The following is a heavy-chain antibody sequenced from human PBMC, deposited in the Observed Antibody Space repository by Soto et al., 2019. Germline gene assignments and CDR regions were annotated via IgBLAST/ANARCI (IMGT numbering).Heavy chain of an antibody. CDR2: IYYSGST. CDR1: GGSISSSSYY. Sequence: QLQLQESGPGLVKPSETLSLTCTVSGGSISSSSYYWGWIRQPPGKGLEWIGSIYYSGSTYYNPSLKSRVTISVDTSKNQFFLTLSSVTAADTAVYYCARRIRSWSGYYTPPYYYYYGMDVWGQGTTVTVSS. J-gene: IGHJ6*02. D-gene: IGHD3-3*01. V-gene: IGHV4-39*01. CDR3: ARRIRSWSGYYTPPYYYYYGMDV.